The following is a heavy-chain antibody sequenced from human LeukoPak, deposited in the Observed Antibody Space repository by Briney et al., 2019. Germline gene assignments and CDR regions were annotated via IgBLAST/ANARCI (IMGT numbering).Heavy chain of an antibody. CDR3: AKSPVLRYFDWLQPPDY. D-gene: IGHD3-9*01. CDR1: GFTFSSYG. V-gene: IGHV3-30*02. J-gene: IGHJ4*02. Sequence: GGSLRLSCAASGFTFSSYGMHWVRQAPGKGLEWAAFIRYDGSNKYYADSVKGRFTISRDNSKNTLYLQMNSLRAEDTAVYYCAKSPVLRYFDWLQPPDYWGQGTLVTVSS. CDR2: IRYDGSNK.